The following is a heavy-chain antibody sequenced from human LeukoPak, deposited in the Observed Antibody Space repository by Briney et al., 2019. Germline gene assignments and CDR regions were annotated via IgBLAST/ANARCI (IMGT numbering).Heavy chain of an antibody. J-gene: IGHJ5*02. D-gene: IGHD1-7*01. CDR1: GYSFSSYW. Sequence: GESLKISCKGSGYSFSSYWIAWVRQMPGKGLEWMGIIYPDDSDTRYSPSFQGQVTISADKSISTAYLQWSSLKASDTAMYYCARREGITGTTKWFDPWAREPWSPSPQ. V-gene: IGHV5-51*01. CDR3: ARREGITGTTKWFDP. CDR2: IYPDDSDT.